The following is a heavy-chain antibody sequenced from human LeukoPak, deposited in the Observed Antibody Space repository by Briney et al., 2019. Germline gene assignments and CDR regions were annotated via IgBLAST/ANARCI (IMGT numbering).Heavy chain of an antibody. Sequence: PGGSLRLSCAASGFTFSSYSMNWVRQAPGKGLEWVSSISSSSSYIYYADSVKGRFTISRGNAKNSLYLQMNSLRAEDTAVYYCVVVCSSTSCYAGLDYWGQGTLVTVSS. J-gene: IGHJ4*02. D-gene: IGHD2-2*01. CDR3: VVVCSSTSCYAGLDY. V-gene: IGHV3-21*01. CDR2: ISSSSSYI. CDR1: GFTFSSYS.